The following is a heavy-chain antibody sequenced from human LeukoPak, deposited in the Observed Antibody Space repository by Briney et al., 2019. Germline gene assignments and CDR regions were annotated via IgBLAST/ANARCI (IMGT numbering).Heavy chain of an antibody. D-gene: IGHD6-13*01. V-gene: IGHV3-33*06. CDR1: GFTFSSYG. CDR3: AKDRGQQLVLDY. Sequence: GRSLRLSCAASGFTFSSYGTHWVRQAPGKGLEWVAVIWYDGSNKYYADSVKGRFTISRDNSKNTLYLQMNSLRAEDTAVYYCAKDRGQQLVLDYWGQGTLVTVSS. CDR2: IWYDGSNK. J-gene: IGHJ4*02.